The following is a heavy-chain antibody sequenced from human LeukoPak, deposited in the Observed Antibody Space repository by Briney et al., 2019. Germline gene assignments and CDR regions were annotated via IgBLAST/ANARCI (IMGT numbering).Heavy chain of an antibody. V-gene: IGHV4-59*01. CDR3: AKDDGSRSYSVY. D-gene: IGHD1-26*01. CDR2: FYHSGST. J-gene: IGHJ4*02. CDR1: GGSISSYY. Sequence: PSETLSLTCTVSGGSISSYYWSWIRQPPGKGLEWIGYFYHSGSTNYNPSLKSRVTISVDTSKNQFSLKLSSVTAADTAVYYCAKDDGSRSYSVYWGQGTLVTVSS.